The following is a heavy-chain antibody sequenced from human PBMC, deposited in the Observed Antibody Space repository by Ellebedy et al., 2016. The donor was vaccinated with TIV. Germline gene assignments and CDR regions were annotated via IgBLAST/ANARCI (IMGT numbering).Heavy chain of an antibody. Sequence: GESLKISCAASGFTFSDYSMNWVRQAPGKGLEYVSAISSNGGSTYYADSVKGRFTISRDNSKNTLYLQMSSLRAEDTAVYYCVKGGSGSYHYYYGMDVWGQGTTVTVSS. J-gene: IGHJ6*02. CDR3: VKGGSGSYHYYYGMDV. CDR2: ISSNGGST. CDR1: GFTFSDYS. V-gene: IGHV3-64D*06. D-gene: IGHD3-10*01.